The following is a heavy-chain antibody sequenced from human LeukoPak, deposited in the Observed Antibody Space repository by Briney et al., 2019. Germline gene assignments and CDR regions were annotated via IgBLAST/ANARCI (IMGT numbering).Heavy chain of an antibody. CDR1: GYSFTGYW. J-gene: IGHJ4*02. D-gene: IGHD6-13*01. CDR2: IYPGDSDT. Sequence: GESLKISCKGSGYSFTGYWIGWVRQMPGKGLEWMGIIYPGDSDTRYSPSFQGQVTISADKSISTAYLQWSSLKASDTAMYYCARTYSSSHYYFDYWSQGTLVTVSS. CDR3: ARTYSSSHYYFDY. V-gene: IGHV5-51*01.